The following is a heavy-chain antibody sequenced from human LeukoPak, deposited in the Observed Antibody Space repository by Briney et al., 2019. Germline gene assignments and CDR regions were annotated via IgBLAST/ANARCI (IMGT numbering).Heavy chain of an antibody. Sequence: PGGSLRLSCVGSGLTFRDYAMNWVRQAPGKGLEWVSAISGSGGAIYYADCVKGRFTLSRDNYKNTLDVQMNGLRVDDTAVYYCVKGENPYGTGSHLDLWGQGTMVTVSS. J-gene: IGHJ5*02. V-gene: IGHV3-23*01. CDR1: GLTFRDYA. CDR3: VKGENPYGTGSHLDL. D-gene: IGHD3-10*01. CDR2: ISGSGGAI.